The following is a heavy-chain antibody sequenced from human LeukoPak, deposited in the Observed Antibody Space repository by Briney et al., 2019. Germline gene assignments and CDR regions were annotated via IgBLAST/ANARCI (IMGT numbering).Heavy chain of an antibody. D-gene: IGHD6-13*01. CDR2: ISSDGSNK. CDR3: ARVRDSSSWYPAFDI. V-gene: IGHV3-30*04. CDR1: GFTFSSYA. J-gene: IGHJ3*02. Sequence: GGSLRLSCAASGFTFSSYAMHWVRQAPGKGLEWVAVISSDGSNKYYADSVKGRFTISRDNSKNTLYLQMNNLRAEDTAVYYCARVRDSSSWYPAFDIWGQGTMVTVSS.